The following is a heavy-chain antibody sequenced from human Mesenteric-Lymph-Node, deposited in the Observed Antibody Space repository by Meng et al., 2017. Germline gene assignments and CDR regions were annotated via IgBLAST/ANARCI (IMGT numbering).Heavy chain of an antibody. CDR1: GFTFSRYE. CDR3: AKDRVVRGIMGAFDM. D-gene: IGHD3-10*01. CDR2: IAAYGNAK. Sequence: GESLKISCVTSGFTFSRYEMNWVRQAPGKGLEWISYIAAYGNAKYYADSVKGRFTISRDNSKNTLSLQMNSLRAEDTAVYYCAKDRVVRGIMGAFDMWGQGTMVTVSS. J-gene: IGHJ3*02. V-gene: IGHV3-48*03.